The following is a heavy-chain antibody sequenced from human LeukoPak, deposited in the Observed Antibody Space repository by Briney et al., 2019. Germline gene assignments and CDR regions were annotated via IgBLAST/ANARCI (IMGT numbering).Heavy chain of an antibody. V-gene: IGHV3-30-3*01. J-gene: IGHJ4*02. Sequence: GGSLRLSCAASGFSFSVCAMHWVRQAPGKGLEWVATISYDGNNKHYTDSVEGRYTISRDNSKNTLYLQMNTLKIEDTAMYYCVRGVTIYDSSGYFDYWGQGTLVTVSS. CDR2: ISYDGNNK. D-gene: IGHD3-22*01. CDR3: VRGVTIYDSSGYFDY. CDR1: GFSFSVCA.